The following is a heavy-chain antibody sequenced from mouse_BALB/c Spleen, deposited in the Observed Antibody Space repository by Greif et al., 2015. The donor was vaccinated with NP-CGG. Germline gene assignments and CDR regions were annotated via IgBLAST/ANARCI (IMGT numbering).Heavy chain of an antibody. CDR2: IWAGGST. J-gene: IGHJ2*01. CDR1: GFSLTSYG. D-gene: IGHD1-1*01. Sequence: VNVVESGPGLVAPSQSLSITCTVSGFSLTSYGVHWVRQPPGKGLEWLGVIWAGGSTNYNSALMSRLSISKDNSKSQVFLKMNSLQTDDAAMYYCAREGSSFDYWGQGTTLTVSS. V-gene: IGHV2-9*02. CDR3: AREGSSFDY.